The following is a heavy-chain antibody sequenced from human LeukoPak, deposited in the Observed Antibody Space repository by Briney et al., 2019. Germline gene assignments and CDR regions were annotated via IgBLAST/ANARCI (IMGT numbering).Heavy chain of an antibody. V-gene: IGHV4-59*01. CDR3: ARSGIMVSHLQGDINWFDP. D-gene: IGHD2-8*01. CDR2: IYYSGST. CDR1: GGSISSYY. Sequence: SETLSLTCTVSGGSISSYYWSWIRQPPGKGLEWIGYIYYSGSTNYNPPLKSRVTISVDTSKNQFSLKLSSVTAADTAVYYCARSGIMVSHLQGDINWFDPWGQGTLVTVSS. J-gene: IGHJ5*02.